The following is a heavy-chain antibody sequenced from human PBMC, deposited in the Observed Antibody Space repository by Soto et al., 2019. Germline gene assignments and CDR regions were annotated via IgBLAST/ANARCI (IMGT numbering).Heavy chain of an antibody. J-gene: IGHJ4*02. Sequence: ASVTVSCKASVYTFTSYYMHCVRQAPGQGLEWMGIINPSGGSTSYAQKFQGRVTMTRDTSTSTVYMELSSLRSEDTAVYYCARETRSGWYDYWGQGTLVTVSS. D-gene: IGHD6-19*01. V-gene: IGHV1-46*03. CDR2: INPSGGST. CDR3: ARETRSGWYDY. CDR1: VYTFTSYY.